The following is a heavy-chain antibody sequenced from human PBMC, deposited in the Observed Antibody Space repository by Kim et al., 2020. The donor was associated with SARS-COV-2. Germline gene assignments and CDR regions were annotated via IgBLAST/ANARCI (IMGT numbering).Heavy chain of an antibody. Sequence: GGSLRLSCAASGFTFSSYWMSWVRQAPGKGLEWVANIKQDGSEKYYVDSVKGRFTISRDNAKNSLYLQMNSLRAEDTAVYYCARVYDFWSGYYPNWFDPWGQGTLVTVSS. CDR2: IKQDGSEK. J-gene: IGHJ5*02. V-gene: IGHV3-7*03. CDR1: GFTFSSYW. D-gene: IGHD3-3*01. CDR3: ARVYDFWSGYYPNWFDP.